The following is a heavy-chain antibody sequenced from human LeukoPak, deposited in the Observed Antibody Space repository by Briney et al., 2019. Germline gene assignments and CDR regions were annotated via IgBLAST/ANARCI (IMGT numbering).Heavy chain of an antibody. J-gene: IGHJ4*02. D-gene: IGHD5-18*01. V-gene: IGHV1-8*01. CDR3: ARWIQLRQGFDY. CDR2: MNPNSGNT. CDR1: GYTFTSYD. Sequence: ASVKVSCKASGYTFTSYDINWVRQATGQGLEWMGWMNPNSGNTGYAQKFQGRVTMTRNTSISTAYMELSSLRSEDTAVYYCARWIQLRQGFDYWGQGTLVTVSS.